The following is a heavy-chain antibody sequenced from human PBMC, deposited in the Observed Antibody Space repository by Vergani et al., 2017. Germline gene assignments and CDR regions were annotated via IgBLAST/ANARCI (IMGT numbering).Heavy chain of an antibody. V-gene: IGHV3-74*01. CDR3: ARAYCSSTSCYTGGDY. D-gene: IGHD2-2*02. CDR1: GFTFSSYW. J-gene: IGHJ4*02. Sequence: EVQLVESGGGLVQPGGSLRLSCAASGFTFSSYWMHWVRQAPGKGRVWVPRINSNGRSTRYADSVKGRFTISRENAKNTLYLQMNGLRAEDTAVYYCARAYCSSTSCYTGGDYWGQGTLVTVSS. CDR2: INSNGRST.